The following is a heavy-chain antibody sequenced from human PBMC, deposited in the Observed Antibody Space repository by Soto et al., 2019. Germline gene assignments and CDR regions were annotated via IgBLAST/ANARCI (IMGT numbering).Heavy chain of an antibody. CDR1: GGSFSGYY. CDR3: ARETTAGQIDF. V-gene: IGHV4-34*01. J-gene: IGHJ4*02. CDR2: INHSGST. Sequence: SETLSLTCAVYGGSFSGYYWSWIRQPPGKGLEWIGEINHSGSTNYNPSLKSRVTISVDTSKNQFSLKLSSVTAADTAVYYCARETTAGQIDFWGQGTLVNGSS. D-gene: IGHD4-17*01.